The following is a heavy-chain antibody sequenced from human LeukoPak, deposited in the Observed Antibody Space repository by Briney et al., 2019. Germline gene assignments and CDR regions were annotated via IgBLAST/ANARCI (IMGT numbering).Heavy chain of an antibody. CDR2: IYSSGST. CDR1: GGSIRGYY. Sequence: SETLSLTCNVSGGSIRGYYWSWIRQPPGKGLEWIGYIYSSGSTNYNPSLKSRVTISVDTSKNQFSLKLSSVTAADTAVYYCARAPYCSGGSCYSFDYWGQGTLVTVSS. CDR3: ARAPYCSGGSCYSFDY. J-gene: IGHJ4*02. V-gene: IGHV4-59*08. D-gene: IGHD2-15*01.